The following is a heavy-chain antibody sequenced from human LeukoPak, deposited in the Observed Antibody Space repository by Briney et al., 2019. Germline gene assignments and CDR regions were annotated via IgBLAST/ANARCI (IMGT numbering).Heavy chain of an antibody. V-gene: IGHV4-4*07. D-gene: IGHD6-13*01. J-gene: IGHJ5*02. Sequence: PSETLSLTCTVSGGSISSYYWSWIRQPAGKGLEWIGRIYGSGSTNYNPSLKSRVTISVDTSKNQFSLKLSSVTAADTAVYYCARRAAAGIGDWFDPWGQGTLVTVSS. CDR2: IYGSGST. CDR1: GGSISSYY. CDR3: ARRAAAGIGDWFDP.